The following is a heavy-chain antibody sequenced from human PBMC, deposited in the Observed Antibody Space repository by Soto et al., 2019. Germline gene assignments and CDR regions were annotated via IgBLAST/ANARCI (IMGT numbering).Heavy chain of an antibody. D-gene: IGHD3-22*01. J-gene: IGHJ4*02. CDR1: GFTFSSYS. V-gene: IGHV3-48*02. CDR3: ARESTYYDSSGYGY. Sequence: EVQLVESGGGLVQPGGSLRLSCAASGFTFSSYSMNWVRQAPGKGLEWVSYISSSSSTIYYADSVKGRFTISRDNAKNSLYLQMNSLRDEDTAVYYCARESTYYDSSGYGYWGQGTLVTVSS. CDR2: ISSSSSTI.